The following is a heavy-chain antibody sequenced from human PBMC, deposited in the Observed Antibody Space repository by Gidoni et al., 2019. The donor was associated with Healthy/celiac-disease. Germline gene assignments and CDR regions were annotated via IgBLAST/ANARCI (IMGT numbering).Heavy chain of an antibody. V-gene: IGHV3-9*01. CDR3: AKDLTAVTSDY. Sequence: EVQLVESGGGLVQPGRSLSISCAASGFTFDDYAMHWVRQAPGEGLEWVSGISWNSGSIGYADSVKGRFTISRDNAKNSLYLQMNSLRAEDTALYYCAKDLTAVTSDYWGQGTLVTVSS. D-gene: IGHD4-4*01. CDR1: GFTFDDYA. J-gene: IGHJ4*02. CDR2: ISWNSGSI.